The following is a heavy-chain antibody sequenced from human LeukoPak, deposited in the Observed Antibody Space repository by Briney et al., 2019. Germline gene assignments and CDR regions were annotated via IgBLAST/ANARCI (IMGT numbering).Heavy chain of an antibody. CDR1: GFTFDDYA. CDR3: AKGAGSYYDSSGPYYFDY. V-gene: IGHV3-9*01. CDR2: ISWNSGSI. Sequence: GGSLRLSCAASGFTFDDYAMHWVRQAPGKGLEWVSGISWNSGSIGYADSVKGRFTISRDNAKNSLYLQMNSLRAEDTASYYCAKGAGSYYDSSGPYYFDYWGQGTLVTVSS. J-gene: IGHJ4*02. D-gene: IGHD3-22*01.